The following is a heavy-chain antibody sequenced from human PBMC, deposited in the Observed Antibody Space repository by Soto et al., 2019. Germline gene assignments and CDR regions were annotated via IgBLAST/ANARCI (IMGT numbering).Heavy chain of an antibody. CDR2: INHSGST. D-gene: IGHD3-3*01. V-gene: IGHV4-34*01. J-gene: IGHJ5*02. Sequence: PSETLSLTCAVYGGSFSGYYWSWIRQPPGKGLEWIGEINHSGSTNYNPSLKSRVTISVDTSKNQFSLKLSSVTAADTAVYYCARGGARFTIFGVVIAEGNWFDPWGQGTLVTVSS. CDR1: GGSFSGYY. CDR3: ARGGARFTIFGVVIAEGNWFDP.